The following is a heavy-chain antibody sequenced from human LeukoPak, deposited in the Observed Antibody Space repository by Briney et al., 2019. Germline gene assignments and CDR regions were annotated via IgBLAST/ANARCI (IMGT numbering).Heavy chain of an antibody. CDR3: AREGSRDYVYFGH. D-gene: IGHD4-17*01. Sequence: PSETLSLTCTASGGSISSYYLSWIRQPPGKGLEWIGYINYSGSTNYNPSLKSRVTMSVDTSKNQFSLKLSSVTAADTAMYYCAREGSRDYVYFGHWVQGSLVTVSS. V-gene: IGHV4-59*01. CDR2: INYSGST. J-gene: IGHJ4*02. CDR1: GGSISSYY.